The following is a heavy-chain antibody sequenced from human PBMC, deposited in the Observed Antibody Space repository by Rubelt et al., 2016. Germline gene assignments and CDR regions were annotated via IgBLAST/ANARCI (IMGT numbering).Heavy chain of an antibody. CDR2: INHSGST. V-gene: IGHV4-34*01. J-gene: IGHJ4*02. CDR1: GGSFSGYY. D-gene: IGHD6-19*01. CDR3: ARETSSGWYEDY. Sequence: QVQLQESGPGLLKPSETLSLTCAVYGGSFSGYYWSWIRQPPGKGLEWIGEINHSGSTNYNPSLKSRVTISVDTSKNQFSLKLSSVTAADTAVYYCARETSSGWYEDYWGQGTLVTVSS.